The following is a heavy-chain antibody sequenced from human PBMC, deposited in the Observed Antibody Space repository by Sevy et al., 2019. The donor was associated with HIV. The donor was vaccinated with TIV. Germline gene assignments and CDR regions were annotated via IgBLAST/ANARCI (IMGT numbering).Heavy chain of an antibody. J-gene: IGHJ4*02. CDR2: IRYDGSNT. Sequence: GGSLRLSCAASGFTFSRYGIHWVRQAPGKGLEWVAFIRYDGSNTYYTDSVKGRITISRDNSKNTLYLQMASLRTEDTAVYYCAVGLLEPFDYWGQGTLVTVSS. CDR1: GFTFSRYG. V-gene: IGHV3-30*02. CDR3: AVGLLEPFDY. D-gene: IGHD1-26*01.